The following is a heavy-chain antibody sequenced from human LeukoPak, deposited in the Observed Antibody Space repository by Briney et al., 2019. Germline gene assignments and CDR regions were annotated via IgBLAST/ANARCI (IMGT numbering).Heavy chain of an antibody. J-gene: IGHJ4*02. V-gene: IGHV3-74*01. CDR1: GFTSSSYW. D-gene: IGHD6-13*01. CDR2: INSDGNST. CDR3: ARKAGIASAGNYFDY. Sequence: GGSLRLSCAASGFTSSSYWMHWVRQAPGKGLVWVSRINSDGNSTSYADSVKGRFTISRDNAKKTLYLQMNSLRADDTAVYYCARKAGIASAGNYFDYWGQGTLVTVSS.